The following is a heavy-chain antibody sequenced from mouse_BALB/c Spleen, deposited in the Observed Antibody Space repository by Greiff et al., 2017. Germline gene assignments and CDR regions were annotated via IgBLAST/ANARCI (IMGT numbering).Heavy chain of an antibody. D-gene: IGHD2-4*01. CDR3: ARGQGYDYDGRTWFAY. CDR1: GFTFSSYA. Sequence: EVMLVESGGGLVKPGGSLKLSCAASGFTFSSYAMSWVRQTPEKRLEWVASISSGGSTYYPDSVKGRFTISRDNARNILYLQMSSLRSEDTAMYYCARGQGYDYDGRTWFAYWGQGTLVTVSA. CDR2: ISSGGST. J-gene: IGHJ3*01. V-gene: IGHV5-6-5*01.